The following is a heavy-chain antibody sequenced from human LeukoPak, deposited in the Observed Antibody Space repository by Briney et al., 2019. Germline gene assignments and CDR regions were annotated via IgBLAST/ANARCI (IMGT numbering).Heavy chain of an antibody. V-gene: IGHV3-23*01. D-gene: IGHD6-19*01. J-gene: IGHJ3*02. CDR2: ISFIIST. CDR1: GFNFSSFG. CDR3: AKGTSSLNYDAFDI. Sequence: GGSLRLSCAASGFNFSSFGVNWVRQGPGEGLEGVSGISFIISTWSADSVKGRFTISRDNSKNTVYLQMNSLRDDDTAVYYCAKGTSSLNYDAFDIWGQGTLVTVSS.